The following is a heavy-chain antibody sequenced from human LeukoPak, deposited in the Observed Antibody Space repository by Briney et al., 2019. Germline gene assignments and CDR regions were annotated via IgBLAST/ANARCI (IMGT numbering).Heavy chain of an antibody. D-gene: IGHD6-19*01. J-gene: IGHJ6*02. CDR2: INAVNGNT. CDR1: GYTFTSYA. Sequence: GASVKVSCKASGYTFTSYAMHWVRQAPGQRLEWMGWINAVNGNTKYSQKFQGRVTITRDTSASTAYMELSSLRSEDTAVYYCARDGGWQYYYGMDVWGQGTTVTVSS. V-gene: IGHV1-3*01. CDR3: ARDGGWQYYYGMDV.